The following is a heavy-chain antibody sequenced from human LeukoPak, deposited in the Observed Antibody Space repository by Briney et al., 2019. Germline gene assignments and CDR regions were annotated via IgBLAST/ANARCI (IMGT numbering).Heavy chain of an antibody. Sequence: GGSLRLSCAASGFTSSDYTMNWVRQAPGKGLEWVSFISSSSSDVNYADSVKGRFTISRDNAKNLLYLQMNSLRAEDTAVYYCARTGYDSSGYLDYWGQGTLVTVSS. CDR3: ARTGYDSSGYLDY. V-gene: IGHV3-21*01. J-gene: IGHJ4*02. D-gene: IGHD3-22*01. CDR2: ISSSSSDV. CDR1: GFTSSDYT.